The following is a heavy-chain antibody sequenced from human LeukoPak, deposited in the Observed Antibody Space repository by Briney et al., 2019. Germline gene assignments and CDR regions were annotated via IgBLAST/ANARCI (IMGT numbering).Heavy chain of an antibody. V-gene: IGHV4-38-2*01. D-gene: IGHD3-3*01. Sequence: PSETLSLTCAVSGYSISSGYYWGWIRQPPGKGLEWIGSIYHSGSTYYNPSLKSRVTISVDTAKNQFSLKLSSVTAADTAVYYCARVYRGVAPFYWGQGTLVTVSS. J-gene: IGHJ4*02. CDR2: IYHSGST. CDR3: ARVYRGVAPFY. CDR1: GYSISSGYY.